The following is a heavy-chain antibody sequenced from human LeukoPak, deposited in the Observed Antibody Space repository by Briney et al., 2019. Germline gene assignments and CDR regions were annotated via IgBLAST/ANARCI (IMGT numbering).Heavy chain of an antibody. Sequence: SKTLSLTCTVSGGSISSYYWSWIRQPPGKGLEWIGSIYYSGSTYYNPSLKSRVTISVDTSKNQFSLKLSSVTAADTAVYYCARLGYYYGSGSYNFDYWGQGTLVTVSS. CDR1: GGSISSYY. V-gene: IGHV4-59*05. CDR3: ARLGYYYGSGSYNFDY. J-gene: IGHJ4*02. D-gene: IGHD3-10*01. CDR2: IYYSGST.